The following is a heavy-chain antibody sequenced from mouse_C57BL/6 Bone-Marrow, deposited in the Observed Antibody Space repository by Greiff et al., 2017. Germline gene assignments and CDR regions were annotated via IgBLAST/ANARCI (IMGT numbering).Heavy chain of an antibody. CDR3: ARRGVFAY. CDR1: GYTFTSFG. Sequence: QVPLKASGAELARPWASVNLSCNASGYTFTSFGISWVKHRTGPGLELIGVIYPRSGNTYYNEKFKGNATLTADKSSSTAYMELRSLTSEDPAVYFCARRGVFAYWGQGTLVTVSA. CDR2: IYPRSGNT. J-gene: IGHJ3*01. V-gene: IGHV1-81*01.